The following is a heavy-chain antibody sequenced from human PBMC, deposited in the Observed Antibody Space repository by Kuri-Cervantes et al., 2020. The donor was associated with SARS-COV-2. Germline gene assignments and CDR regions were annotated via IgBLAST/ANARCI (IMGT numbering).Heavy chain of an antibody. CDR1: GFTFSTYA. CDR3: AKGAFWSTYVSDALYYFDY. Sequence: GESLKISCTASGFTFSTYAMTWVRQAPGKGLEWVSTISAAGGSAYYADSVKGRFTISRDNSNNTLYLQMNSLRAEDTAVYYCAKGAFWSTYVSDALYYFDYWGQGALVTVSS. CDR2: ISAAGGSA. D-gene: IGHD3-3*01. J-gene: IGHJ4*02. V-gene: IGHV3-23*01.